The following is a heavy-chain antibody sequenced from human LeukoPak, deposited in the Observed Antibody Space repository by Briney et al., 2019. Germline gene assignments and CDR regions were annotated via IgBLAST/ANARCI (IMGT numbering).Heavy chain of an antibody. D-gene: IGHD2-15*01. V-gene: IGHV3-11*04. CDR1: GFTFSDYY. J-gene: IGHJ4*02. Sequence: GGSLRPSCAASGFTFSDYYMTWIRQAPGKGLEWVSFISTSGNVNHYADSVKGRFTISRDNAKNSLYLQMNSLRAEDTAVYYCARDKGRSGFDYWGQGTLVTVSS. CDR3: ARDKGRSGFDY. CDR2: ISTSGNVN.